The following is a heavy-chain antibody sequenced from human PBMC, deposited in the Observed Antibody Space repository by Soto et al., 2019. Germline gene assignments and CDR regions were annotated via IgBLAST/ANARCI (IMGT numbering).Heavy chain of an antibody. CDR3: ARDIVATIGGFDY. V-gene: IGHV3-7*01. J-gene: IGHJ4*02. Sequence: VQLVESGGGVVQPGRSLRLSCAASGFTFSSYWMSWVRQAPGKGLEWLANIKVDGSEKYYVDSVKGRFTISRDNAKNSLYLQMISLRVEDTAVYYCARDIVATIGGFDYWGLGALVIVSS. CDR1: GFTFSSYW. CDR2: IKVDGSEK. D-gene: IGHD5-12*01.